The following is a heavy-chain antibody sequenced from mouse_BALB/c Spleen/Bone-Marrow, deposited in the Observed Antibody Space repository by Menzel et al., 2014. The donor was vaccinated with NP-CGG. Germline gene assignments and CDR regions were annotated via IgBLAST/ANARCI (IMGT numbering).Heavy chain of an antibody. CDR3: ARKHYSSGFAY. V-gene: IGHV5-17*02. CDR2: ISSGSSTI. CDR1: GFTFSSFG. Sequence: EVQLQESGGGLVQPGGSRKLSCAASGFTFSSFGMHWVRQAPEKGLEWVAYISSGSSTIYYADTVKGRFTISRDNPKNTLFLQMTSLRSEDTAMYYCARKHYSSGFAYWGQGTLVTVSA. J-gene: IGHJ3*01. D-gene: IGHD1-1*01.